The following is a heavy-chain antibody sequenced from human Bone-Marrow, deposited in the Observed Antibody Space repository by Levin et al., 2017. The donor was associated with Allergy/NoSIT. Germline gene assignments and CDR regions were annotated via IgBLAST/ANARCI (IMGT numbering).Heavy chain of an antibody. CDR2: IHSGGTT. CDR3: ARLHPSFWYFDL. J-gene: IGHJ2*01. D-gene: IGHD3-16*02. CDR1: GFTITSNY. V-gene: IGHV3-53*01. Sequence: SCAASGFTITSNYMSWVRQAPGKGLEWVSVIHSGGTTYYADSVKGRFIISRDNSKNTLYLQMSSLRDDDTAVYHCARLHPSFWYFDLWGRGTLVTVSS.